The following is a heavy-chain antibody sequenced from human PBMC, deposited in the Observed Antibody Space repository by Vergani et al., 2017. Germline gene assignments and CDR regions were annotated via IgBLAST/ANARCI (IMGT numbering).Heavy chain of an antibody. CDR3: AKERVHAAGLDYYYGMDV. Sequence: QVQLVESGGGVVQPGRSLRLSCAASGFTFSSYGMHWVRQAPGKGLEWVAVISYDGSNKYYADSVKGRFTISRDNSKNTLYLQMNSLRAEDTAVYYCAKERVHAAGLDYYYGMDVWGQGTTVTVSS. CDR1: GFTFSSYG. J-gene: IGHJ6*02. V-gene: IGHV3-30*18. D-gene: IGHD3/OR15-3a*01. CDR2: ISYDGSNK.